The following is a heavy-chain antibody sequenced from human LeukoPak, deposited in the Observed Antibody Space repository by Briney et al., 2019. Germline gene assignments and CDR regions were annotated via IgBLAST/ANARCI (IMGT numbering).Heavy chain of an antibody. D-gene: IGHD6-19*01. CDR1: GGSISSYY. J-gene: IGHJ4*02. CDR3: AREGYSSGRGY. Sequence: SETLSLTCTVSGGSISSYYWSWIRQPPGKGLEWIGYIYYSGSTNYNPSLKSRVTISVDTSKNQFSLKLSSVTAADTAVYYCAREGYSSGRGYWGQGTLVTVSS. V-gene: IGHV4-59*12. CDR2: IYYSGST.